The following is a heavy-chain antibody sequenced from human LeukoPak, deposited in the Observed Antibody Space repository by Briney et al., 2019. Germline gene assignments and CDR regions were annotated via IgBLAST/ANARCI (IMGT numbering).Heavy chain of an antibody. J-gene: IGHJ4*02. CDR1: GFTFSSYA. CDR2: ISGSGGST. V-gene: IGHV3-23*01. D-gene: IGHD4-17*01. Sequence: GGSLRLSCAASGFTFSSYAMSWVRQAPGKGLEWVSAISGSGGSTYYADSVKGRFTISRDNSKNTLYLRMNSLRAEDTAVYYCANNYYGDYRIDYWGQGTLVTVSS. CDR3: ANNYYGDYRIDY.